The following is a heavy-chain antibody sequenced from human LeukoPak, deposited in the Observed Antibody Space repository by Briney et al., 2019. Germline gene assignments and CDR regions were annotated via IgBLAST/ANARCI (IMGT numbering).Heavy chain of an antibody. CDR2: ITSDGSST. Sequence: PGGSLRLSCAASGFTFSNYLMHWVRQAPGKGLVWVSRITSDGSSTHSADSVKGRFTISRDNAKNTLYLQMNSLTAEDTAVYYCVSLGYCSTSSCQPWGQGTLVTVSS. CDR1: GFTFSNYL. J-gene: IGHJ4*02. V-gene: IGHV3-74*01. D-gene: IGHD2-2*01. CDR3: VSLGYCSTSSCQP.